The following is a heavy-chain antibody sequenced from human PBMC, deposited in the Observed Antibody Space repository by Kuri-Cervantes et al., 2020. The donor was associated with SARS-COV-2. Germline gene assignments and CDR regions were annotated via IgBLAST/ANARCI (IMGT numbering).Heavy chain of an antibody. CDR1: GFTFSSYS. J-gene: IGHJ4*02. CDR2: ISSNSNTI. CDR3: ERDRRGDY. V-gene: IGHV3-48*01. D-gene: IGHD3-10*01. Sequence: GESLKISCAASGFTFSSYSMNWVRQAPGKGLEWVSYISSNSNTIYYADSVKGRFTISRDNAKNSLYLQMNSLRVEDTAVYYCERDRRGDYWGQGTLVTVSS.